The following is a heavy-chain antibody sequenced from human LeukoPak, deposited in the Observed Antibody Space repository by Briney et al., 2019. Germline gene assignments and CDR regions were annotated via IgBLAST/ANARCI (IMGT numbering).Heavy chain of an antibody. D-gene: IGHD4-17*01. V-gene: IGHV3-7*04. CDR3: ARVRGDYWFDF. Sequence: GGSLRLSRAASGFIFSSYWMSWVRQAPGKGLEWVANIKQGGTEKYYVDSVKGRFTISRDNAKNSLYLQTNSLRAEDTAVYYCARVRGDYWFDFWGQGTLVTVSS. CDR2: IKQGGTEK. CDR1: GFIFSSYW. J-gene: IGHJ4*02.